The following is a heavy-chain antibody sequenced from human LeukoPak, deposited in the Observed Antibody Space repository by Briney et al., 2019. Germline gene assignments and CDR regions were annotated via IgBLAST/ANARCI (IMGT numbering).Heavy chain of an antibody. V-gene: IGHV3-13*04. J-gene: IGHJ4*02. CDR2: IGTAGDT. Sequence: PGGSLRLSCAASGFTFSSYDMHWVRQATGKGLEWVSAIGTAGDTYYPDSVKGRFTISRESAKNSLYLQMDSLRVGDTAVYYCVRASGSWYFFDYWGQGTLVTVSS. D-gene: IGHD6-13*01. CDR3: VRASGSWYFFDY. CDR1: GFTFSSYD.